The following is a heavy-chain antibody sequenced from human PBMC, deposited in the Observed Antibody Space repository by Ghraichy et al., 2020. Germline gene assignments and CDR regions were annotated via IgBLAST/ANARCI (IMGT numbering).Heavy chain of an antibody. CDR2: IYYSGST. CDR1: GGSISSYY. V-gene: IGHV4-59*01. Sequence: SETLSLTCTVSGGSISSYYWNWIRQPPGKGLEWIGYIYYSGSTNYNSSLKSRVTISVDPSKNQFSLKLSPVTAADTAVYYCARDVVPSATKYGLYVWGQGTTVTVSS. J-gene: IGHJ6*02. D-gene: IGHD2-2*01. CDR3: ARDVVPSATKYGLYV.